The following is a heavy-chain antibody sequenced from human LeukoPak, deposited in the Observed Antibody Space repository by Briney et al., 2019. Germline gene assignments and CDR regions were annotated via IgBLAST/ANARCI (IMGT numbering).Heavy chain of an antibody. V-gene: IGHV3-11*01. CDR2: ISNSDTTT. CDR3: ARGDGYNGFDY. Sequence: PGGSLRLSCAASGFTFSDYYMNWVRQAPGKGLEWVSFISNSDTTTYYADSMRGRFTISRDNAKNSLYLRMNSLRAEDTAVYYCARGDGYNGFDYWGQGTLVTVSS. D-gene: IGHD5-24*01. J-gene: IGHJ4*02. CDR1: GFTFSDYY.